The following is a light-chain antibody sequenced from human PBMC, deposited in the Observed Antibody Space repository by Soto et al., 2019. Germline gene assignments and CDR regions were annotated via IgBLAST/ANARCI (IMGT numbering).Light chain of an antibody. Sequence: QSVLTQPPSVSAAPGQTVTISCSGSSSNIGNNYVSWYQQLPGTAPKLLIYDNNKRPSGIPDRFSGSKSGTSGTLDITGLKTGDEADYYCATWDYSLTGEVFGGGTKLTVL. J-gene: IGLJ2*01. CDR3: ATWDYSLTGEV. CDR2: DNN. V-gene: IGLV1-51*01. CDR1: SSNIGNNY.